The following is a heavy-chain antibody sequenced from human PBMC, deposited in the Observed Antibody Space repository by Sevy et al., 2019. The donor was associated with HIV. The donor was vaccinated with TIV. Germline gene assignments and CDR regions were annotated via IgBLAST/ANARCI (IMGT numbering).Heavy chain of an antibody. V-gene: IGHV5-51*01. CDR1: GYSFTSYW. CDR3: ARRSGSYFDF. Sequence: GESLKISCKGSGYSFTSYWIGWVRQMPGKGLEWMGVIYPRDSGSRYSPSFQGQVTISADKSINTAYLQWSSLKASDTAMYYCARRSGSYFDFWGQGTLVTVSS. CDR2: IYPRDSGS. J-gene: IGHJ4*02. D-gene: IGHD1-26*01.